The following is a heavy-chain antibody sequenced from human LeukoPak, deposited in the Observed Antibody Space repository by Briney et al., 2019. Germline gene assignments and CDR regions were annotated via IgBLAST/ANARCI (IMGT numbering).Heavy chain of an antibody. CDR1: GGSISSYY. D-gene: IGHD3-22*01. CDR3: ARGLWGSDSSGYYRHYFDY. V-gene: IGHV4-59*13. J-gene: IGHJ4*02. CDR2: IHYRGST. Sequence: PSETLSLTCTVSGGSISSYYWSWIRQPPGKGLDWNGYIHYRGSTNYNPSLKSRVTISVDTSKKQFSLKLSSVTAADTAVYYCARGLWGSDSSGYYRHYFDYWGQGTLVTVSS.